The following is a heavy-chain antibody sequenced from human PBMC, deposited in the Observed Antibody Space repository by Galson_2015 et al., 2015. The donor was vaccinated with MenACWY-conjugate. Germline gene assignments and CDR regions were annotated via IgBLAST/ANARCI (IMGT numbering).Heavy chain of an antibody. V-gene: IGHV3-23*01. D-gene: IGHD3-9*01. J-gene: IGHJ4*02. CDR2: IRSSGGKT. Sequence: SLRLSCAASGFTFSSHGMSWVRQAPGKGLEWVSAIRSSGGKTYYADSVKGRFTISRDNSENTLYLQKNSLRAEDTAVYYCARDHILTGHILDYWGQGNLVTVSS. CDR1: GFTFSSHG. CDR3: ARDHILTGHILDY.